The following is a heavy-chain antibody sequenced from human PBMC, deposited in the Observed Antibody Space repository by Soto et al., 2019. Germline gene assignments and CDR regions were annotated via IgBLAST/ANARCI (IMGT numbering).Heavy chain of an antibody. CDR3: AKTGYYGSGSYWVPYYYYYGMDV. V-gene: IGHV4-34*01. Sequence: SQTLSLPCAVYGGSFSGYYWSWIRQPPGKGLEWIGEINHSGSTNYNPSLKSRVTISVDTSKNQFSLKLSSVTAADTAVYYCAKTGYYGSGSYWVPYYYYYGMDVWGQGTTVTVSS. CDR1: GGSFSGYY. D-gene: IGHD3-10*01. CDR2: INHSGST. J-gene: IGHJ6*02.